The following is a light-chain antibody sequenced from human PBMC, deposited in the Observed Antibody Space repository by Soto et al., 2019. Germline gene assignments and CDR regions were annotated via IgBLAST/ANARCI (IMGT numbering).Light chain of an antibody. CDR1: QSISTN. Sequence: EIVMTQSPDTLSVSPGDSATLSCRSSQSISTNLAWYQQKPGQPPRLLIYGASTRAIGIAARFTGSGSGTEFTLTISSLQSEDFAVYYCQQYHKWPPFTFGGGTKVDIK. CDR3: QQYHKWPPFT. J-gene: IGKJ4*01. CDR2: GAS. V-gene: IGKV3-15*01.